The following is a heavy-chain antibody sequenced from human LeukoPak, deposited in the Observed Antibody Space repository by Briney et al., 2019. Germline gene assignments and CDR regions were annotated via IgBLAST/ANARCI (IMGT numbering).Heavy chain of an antibody. CDR1: GVSISSYY. D-gene: IGHD2-2*02. Sequence: SETLSLTCTVSGVSISSYYRSWLRQPAGKGLEWIGRIYTSGSTNYNPSLESRLTMSVDTSKYQLSLKLSSVTAADTVVYYCAREISSTSCYTPPCYYYYGMDGWGQGTTVTVSS. J-gene: IGHJ6*02. CDR3: AREISSTSCYTPPCYYYYGMDG. CDR2: IYTSGST. V-gene: IGHV4-4*07.